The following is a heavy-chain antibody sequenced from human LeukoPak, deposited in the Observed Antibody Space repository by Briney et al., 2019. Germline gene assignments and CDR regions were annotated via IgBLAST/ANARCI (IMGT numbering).Heavy chain of an antibody. CDR3: ARDLDHAY. V-gene: IGHV3-11*01. J-gene: IGHJ4*02. Sequence: GLEWVSYISSSGSSTSYADSVKGRFTISRDNAKNSLYLQMNSLRAEDTAVYYCARDLDHAYWGQGTLVTVSS. CDR2: ISSSGSST. D-gene: IGHD1-1*01.